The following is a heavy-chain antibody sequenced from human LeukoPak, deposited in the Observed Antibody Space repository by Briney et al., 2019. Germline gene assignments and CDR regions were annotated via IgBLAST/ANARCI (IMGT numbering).Heavy chain of an antibody. CDR2: INPSGGST. CDR1: GYTFTSYY. D-gene: IGHD6-13*01. V-gene: IGHV1-46*01. J-gene: IGHJ6*03. Sequence: ASVKVSCKASGYTFTSYYMHWVRQAPGQGLEWMGIINPSGGSTSYAQKFQGRDTMTRDMSTSTVYMELSSLRSEDTAVYYCARYGVAAAGPHLPYYYYYYMDVWGKGTTVTVSS. CDR3: ARYGVAAAGPHLPYYYYYYMDV.